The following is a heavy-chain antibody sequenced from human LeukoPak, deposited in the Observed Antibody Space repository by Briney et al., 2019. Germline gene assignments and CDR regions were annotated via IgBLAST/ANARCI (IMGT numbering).Heavy chain of an antibody. CDR2: INHSGST. J-gene: IGHJ5*02. CDR1: GGSFSGYY. CDR3: ARVRGYSYGPSGYNWFDP. V-gene: IGHV4-34*01. Sequence: SETLSLTCAVYGGSFSGYYRSWIRQPPGKGLEWIGEINHSGSTNYNPSLKSRVTISVDTSKNQFSLKLSSVTAADTAVYYCARVRGYSYGPSGYNWFDPWGQGTLVTVSS. D-gene: IGHD5-18*01.